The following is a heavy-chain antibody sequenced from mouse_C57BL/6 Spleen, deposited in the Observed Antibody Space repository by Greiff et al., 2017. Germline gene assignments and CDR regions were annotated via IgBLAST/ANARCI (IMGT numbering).Heavy chain of an antibody. J-gene: IGHJ2*01. D-gene: IGHD3-1*01. CDR2: IDPSDSYT. CDR1: GYTFTSYW. Sequence: VQLQQSGAELVMPGASVKLSCKASGYTFTSYWMHWVKQRPGQGLEWIGEIDPSDSYTNYNQKFKGKSTLTVDKSSSTAYMQLSSLTSEDSAVYYCARRGGRGYYFDYWGQGTTLTVSS. V-gene: IGHV1-69*01. CDR3: ARRGGRGYYFDY.